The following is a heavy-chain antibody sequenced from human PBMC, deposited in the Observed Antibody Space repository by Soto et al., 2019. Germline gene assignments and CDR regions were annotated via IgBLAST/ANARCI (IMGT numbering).Heavy chain of an antibody. Sequence: SETLSLTCTVSGGSISSYYWSWIRQPPGKGLEWFGYIYYSGSTNYNPSLKSRVTISVDTSKNQFSLKLSSVTAADTAVYYCARSPDIVVVVAAAPDYYYYMDVWGKGTTVTVSS. CDR3: ARSPDIVVVVAAAPDYYYYMDV. J-gene: IGHJ6*03. CDR1: GGSISSYY. CDR2: IYYSGST. D-gene: IGHD2-15*01. V-gene: IGHV4-59*08.